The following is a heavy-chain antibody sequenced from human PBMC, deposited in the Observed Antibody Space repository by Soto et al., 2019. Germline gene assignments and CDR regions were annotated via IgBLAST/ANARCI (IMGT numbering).Heavy chain of an antibody. Sequence: QITLKESGPTLVKPTQTLTLTCTFSGFSLSTSGVGVGWIRQRPGKALEWLALIYWNDDKRYSPSLKSRLTITKYTSKNQVVLTMTNMDPVDTATYYCAHIVDPEGLLWFMDVWGQVTTVTVSS. D-gene: IGHD3-10*01. CDR1: GFSLSTSGVG. V-gene: IGHV2-5*01. CDR3: AHIVDPEGLLWFMDV. CDR2: IYWNDDK. J-gene: IGHJ6*02.